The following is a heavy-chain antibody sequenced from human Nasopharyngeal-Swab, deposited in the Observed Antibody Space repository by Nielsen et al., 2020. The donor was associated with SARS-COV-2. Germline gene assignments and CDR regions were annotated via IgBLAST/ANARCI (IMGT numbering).Heavy chain of an antibody. CDR3: AKEGIVGGSPLLVCFDC. D-gene: IGHD1-26*01. CDR2: ISSTTPYI. CDR1: GFTFSGYT. J-gene: IGHJ4*02. V-gene: IGHV3-21*04. Sequence: GESLKISCVASGFTFSGYTMNWVRQAPGKGLEWISSISSTTPYIYYADSVKGRFTISRDNAKNSLYLQMNSLRAEDTAVYYCAKEGIVGGSPLLVCFDCWGQGTLVTVSS.